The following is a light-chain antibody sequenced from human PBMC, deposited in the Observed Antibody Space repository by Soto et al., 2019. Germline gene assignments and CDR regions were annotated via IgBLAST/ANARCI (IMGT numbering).Light chain of an antibody. Sequence: EIVMTQSPATLSVSPGERATLSCRASQSVSSNLAWYQQXXXXAPRLLIYGASTRATGIPARFSXSGSGTEXTLTISSLQSEDFAVYYCQQYNNWPETFGQGTKLEIK. CDR3: QQYNNWPET. V-gene: IGKV3-15*01. J-gene: IGKJ2*01. CDR1: QSVSSN. CDR2: GAS.